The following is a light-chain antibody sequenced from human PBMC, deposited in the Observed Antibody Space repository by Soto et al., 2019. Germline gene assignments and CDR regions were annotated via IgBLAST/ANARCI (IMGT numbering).Light chain of an antibody. CDR2: DAS. CDR1: QSVSSY. V-gene: IGKV3-11*01. CDR3: HQRSNWLIT. J-gene: IGKJ5*01. Sequence: EIVLTQSPATLSLSPGERATLSCRASQSVSSYLAWYQQKPGQAPRLLIYDASNRATGIPARFSGSGSGTDFTLTISSLEPEDFAVYYCHQRSNWLITFGQGTRL.